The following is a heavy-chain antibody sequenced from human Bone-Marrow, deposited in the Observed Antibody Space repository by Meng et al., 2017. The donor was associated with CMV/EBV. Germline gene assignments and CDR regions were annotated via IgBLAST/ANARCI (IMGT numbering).Heavy chain of an antibody. CDR2: IYYSGST. CDR3: ARDRGDV. Sequence: SETLSLTCTVSDVSINNSSFFWGWIRQPPGKGLEWIGYIYYSGSTNYNPSLKSRVTISVDTSKNQFSLKLSSVTAADTAVYYCARDRGDVWGQGTTVTGSS. CDR1: DVSINNSSFF. V-gene: IGHV4-61*01. J-gene: IGHJ6*02.